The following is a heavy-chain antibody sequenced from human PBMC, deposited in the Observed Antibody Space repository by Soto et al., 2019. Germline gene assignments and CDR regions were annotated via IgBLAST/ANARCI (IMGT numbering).Heavy chain of an antibody. CDR3: ALVHLVACSASYCAPEV. Sequence: GRSLRLSCVASGFDLTSSRMNWVRQAPGKGLEWVASISGSGKDTFYRHSVKGRFAISRDSAGTSLFLRMDSVKVEDTAVYQNALVHLVACSASYCAPEVWGRVPAVTVSS. D-gene: IGHD1-26*01. V-gene: IGHV3-21*01. CDR1: GFDLTSSR. J-gene: IGHJ6*02. CDR2: ISGSGKDT.